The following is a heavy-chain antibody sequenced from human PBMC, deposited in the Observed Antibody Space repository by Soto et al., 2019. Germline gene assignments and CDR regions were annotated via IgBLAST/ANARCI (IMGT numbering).Heavy chain of an antibody. J-gene: IGHJ4*02. CDR3: ARCAGQVRDYGGPFDY. CDR2: ISTYNTNT. V-gene: IGHV1-18*04. D-gene: IGHD4-17*01. CDR1: GERFNTYG. Sequence: ASVKVSCKASGERFNTYGISWVRQAPGQGLEWMGWISTYNTNTNYAPKFQGRLLLTTDTSTTTVHMELRSLRPDDTAVYYCARCAGQVRDYGGPFDYWGQGTLVTVSS.